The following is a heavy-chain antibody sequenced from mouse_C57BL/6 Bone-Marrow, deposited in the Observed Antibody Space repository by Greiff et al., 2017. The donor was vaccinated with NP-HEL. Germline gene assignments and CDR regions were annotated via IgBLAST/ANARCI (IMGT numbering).Heavy chain of an antibody. D-gene: IGHD1-1*01. V-gene: IGHV1-64*01. CDR2: IHPNSGST. CDR3: AREEVLRWGFAY. Sequence: QVQLQQPGAELVKPGASVKLSCKASGYTFNSYWMHWVKQRPGQGLEWIGMIHPNSGSTNYNEKFKSKATLTVDKSSSTAYMQLSSLTSEDSAFYYCAREEVLRWGFAYWGQGTLVTVSA. CDR1: GYTFNSYW. J-gene: IGHJ3*01.